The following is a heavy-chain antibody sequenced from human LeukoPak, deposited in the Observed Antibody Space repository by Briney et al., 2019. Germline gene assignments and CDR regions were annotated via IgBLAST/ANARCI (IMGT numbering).Heavy chain of an antibody. CDR3: ARRGYCATTTCYRLFDC. CDR1: GYSFTSHW. V-gene: IGHV5-51*01. CDR2: VNPDDSDT. Sequence: GESLKISCKGSGYSFTSHWIGWVRQMPGKGLEWMGIVNPDDSDTIYSPSFQGQVTISADGSITTAYLQWSSLKASDTAMYYCARRGYCATTTCYRLFDCWGQGTLVTVSS. J-gene: IGHJ4*02. D-gene: IGHD2-2*01.